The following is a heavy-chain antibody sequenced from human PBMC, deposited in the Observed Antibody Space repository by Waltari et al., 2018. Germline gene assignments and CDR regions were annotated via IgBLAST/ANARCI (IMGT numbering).Heavy chain of an antibody. V-gene: IGHV1-24*01. CDR2: FDPEDGET. CDR3: ATDIAASNINWFDP. D-gene: IGHD6-6*01. CDR1: GYTLTELS. Sequence: QVQLVQSGAEVTKPGASVKVSCKVSGYTLTELSMHWVRRAPGKGLEWMGGFDPEDGETIYAQKFQGRVTMTEDTSTDTAYMELSSLRSEDTAVYYCATDIAASNINWFDPWGQGTLVTVSS. J-gene: IGHJ5*02.